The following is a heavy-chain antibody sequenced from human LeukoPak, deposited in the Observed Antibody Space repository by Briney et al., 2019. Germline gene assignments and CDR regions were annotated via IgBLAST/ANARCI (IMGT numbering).Heavy chain of an antibody. V-gene: IGHV4-34*01. CDR1: GGSFSGYY. J-gene: IGHJ4*02. Sequence: SETLSLTCAVYGGSFSGYYWSWIRQPPGKGLEWIGEINHSGSTNYNPSLKSRVTISVDTSKNQFSLKLSSVTAADMAVYYCASIAATTIAVAGADFDYWGQGTLVTVSS. D-gene: IGHD6-19*01. CDR2: INHSGST. CDR3: ASIAATTIAVAGADFDY.